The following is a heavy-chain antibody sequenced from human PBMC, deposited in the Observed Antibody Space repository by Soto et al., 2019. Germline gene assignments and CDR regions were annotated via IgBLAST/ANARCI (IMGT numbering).Heavy chain of an antibody. CDR1: GGSVSSNY. Sequence: SETLSLTCTVSGGSVSSNYWTWIRQPAGKGLEWIGRMYISVTTDYNPSLRGRVTMSVDTSKNHFSLTLTSVTAADTAVYYCARERAAPSWIDPWGRGTPVTVSS. CDR2: MYISVTT. D-gene: IGHD6-6*01. V-gene: IGHV4-4*07. J-gene: IGHJ5*02. CDR3: ARERAAPSWIDP.